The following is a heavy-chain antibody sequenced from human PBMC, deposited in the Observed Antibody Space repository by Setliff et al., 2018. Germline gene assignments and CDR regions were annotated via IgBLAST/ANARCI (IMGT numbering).Heavy chain of an antibody. D-gene: IGHD3-22*01. J-gene: IGHJ4*02. CDR2: INQGGSDQ. V-gene: IGHV3-7*01. CDR1: AFTFSSYW. CDR3: VRGSAYSSGSFDC. Sequence: GGSLRLSCAASAFTFSSYWLNWVRQAPGKGLEWVANINQGGSDQFYVESVKGRFTISRDNAKNSLYLQMNSLRVEDTAMYYCVRGSAYSSGSFDCWGQGTLVTAPQ.